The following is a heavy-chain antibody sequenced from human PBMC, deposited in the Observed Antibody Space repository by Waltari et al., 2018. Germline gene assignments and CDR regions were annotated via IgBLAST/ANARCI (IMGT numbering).Heavy chain of an antibody. J-gene: IGHJ4*02. Sequence: QVQLQESGPGLVKPSETLSLTCTVSGGSISSYYWSWIRQPPGKGLEWIGYIYYSGSTNYNPSLKSRVTISVDTSKNQFSLKLSSVTAADTAVYYCARGSGSYRIDYWGQGTLVTVSS. V-gene: IGHV4-59*01. CDR3: ARGSGSYRIDY. CDR2: IYYSGST. CDR1: GGSISSYY. D-gene: IGHD1-26*01.